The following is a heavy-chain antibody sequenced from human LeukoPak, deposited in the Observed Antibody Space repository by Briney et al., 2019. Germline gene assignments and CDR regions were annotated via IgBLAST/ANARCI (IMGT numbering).Heavy chain of an antibody. CDR2: SRNKANGYTT. CDR1: GFTLSDHY. CDR3: ARGYSRAAFDI. J-gene: IGHJ3*02. V-gene: IGHV3-72*01. Sequence: PGESLRLSCAASGFTLSDHYIDWVRQAPGKGLEWVGRSRNKANGYTTEYAASVKGRSTISRNDSKNSLYLQVNSLRTEDTALYYCARGYSRAAFDIWGQGTMVTVSS. D-gene: IGHD2-15*01.